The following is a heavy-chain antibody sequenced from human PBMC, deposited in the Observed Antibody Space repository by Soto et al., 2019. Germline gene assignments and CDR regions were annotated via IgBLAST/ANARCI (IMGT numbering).Heavy chain of an antibody. V-gene: IGHV4-31*03. CDR3: ARDGGMNAFGVAFDI. J-gene: IGHJ3*02. CDR2: IYYSGST. D-gene: IGHD3-10*01. Sequence: QVQLQESVPGLVKPSQTLSLTCTVSGGSISSGGYYWSWIRQHPGKGLEWIGYIYYSGSTYYNPSLKSRATTSVDTSKNQFSLKLSSVTAADTAVYYCARDGGMNAFGVAFDIWVQGTMVTVSS. CDR1: GGSISSGGYY.